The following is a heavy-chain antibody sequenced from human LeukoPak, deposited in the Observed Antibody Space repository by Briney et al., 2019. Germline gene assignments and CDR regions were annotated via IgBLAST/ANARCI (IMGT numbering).Heavy chain of an antibody. CDR2: IEQDGSEK. J-gene: IGHJ4*02. Sequence: GGSLRLSCAASGFTFSSYGMSWVRQAPGQGLEWVANIEQDGSEKYYVDSVKGRFTISRDNAKNSLYLQMNSLRAEDTAVYYCARDMLGGDFFDYWGQGTLVTVSS. D-gene: IGHD2-21*01. CDR3: ARDMLGGDFFDY. CDR1: GFTFSSYG. V-gene: IGHV3-7*01.